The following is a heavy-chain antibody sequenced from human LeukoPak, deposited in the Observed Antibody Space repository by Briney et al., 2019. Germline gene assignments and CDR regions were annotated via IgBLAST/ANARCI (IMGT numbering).Heavy chain of an antibody. CDR2: IRYDGSNK. CDR1: GFTFSSYG. V-gene: IGHV3-30*02. D-gene: IGHD5/OR15-5a*01. Sequence: GGSLRLSCAASGFTFSSYGMHWVRQAPGKGLEWVAFIRYDGSNKYYADSVKGRFTISRDNSKNTLYLQMNSLRAEDTAVYYCAKDLSHGVYGEYYYYMDVWGKGTTVTVSS. J-gene: IGHJ6*03. CDR3: AKDLSHGVYGEYYYYMDV.